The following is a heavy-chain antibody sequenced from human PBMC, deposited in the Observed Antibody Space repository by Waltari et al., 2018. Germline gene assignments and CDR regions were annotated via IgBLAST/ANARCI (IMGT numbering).Heavy chain of an antibody. J-gene: IGHJ4*02. Sequence: QVQLVESGGGVVQPGSSLRLSCAVSGFSFTFNRLQWVRQAPGEGLEWVAYITHEGSSKYYADSVKGRFTISRDNSKNTLYLQMNSLRGEDTAVYYCVRDFDNRFDHWGQGTLVTVSS. CDR3: VRDFDNRFDH. CDR2: ITHEGSSK. D-gene: IGHD3-9*01. V-gene: IGHV3-30-3*01. CDR1: GFSFTFNR.